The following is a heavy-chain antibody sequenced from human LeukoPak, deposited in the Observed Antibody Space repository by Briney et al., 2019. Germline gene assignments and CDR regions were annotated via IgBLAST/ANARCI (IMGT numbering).Heavy chain of an antibody. CDR2: MNPNSGNT. CDR3: ASLASPNEYYFDY. J-gene: IGHJ4*02. Sequence: GASVKVSCKASGYTFTSYDIDWVRQATGQGLEWMGWMNPNSGNTGYAQKFQGRVTITRNTSISTAYMELSSLRSEDTAVYYCASLASPNEYYFDYWGQGTLVTVSS. CDR1: GYTFTSYD. D-gene: IGHD1-1*01. V-gene: IGHV1-8*03.